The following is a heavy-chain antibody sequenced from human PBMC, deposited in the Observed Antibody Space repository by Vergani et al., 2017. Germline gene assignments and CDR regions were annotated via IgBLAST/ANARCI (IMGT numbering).Heavy chain of an antibody. Sequence: QVQLVQSGAEVKKPGSSVKVSCKASGGTFSRHTISWVRQAPGQGLEWMGRIIPILGIVNYAQKFQGRVTVNADKSTSTAYMELSSLRSEDTAVYYCARDQGNGYTDAFDIWSQGTMVTVSS. J-gene: IGHJ3*02. D-gene: IGHD5-24*01. CDR1: GGTFSRHT. CDR3: ARDQGNGYTDAFDI. CDR2: IIPILGIV. V-gene: IGHV1-69*08.